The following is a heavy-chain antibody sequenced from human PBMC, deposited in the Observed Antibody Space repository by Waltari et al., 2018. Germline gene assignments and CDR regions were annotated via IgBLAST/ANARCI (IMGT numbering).Heavy chain of an antibody. CDR1: SGSISSSNW. V-gene: IGHV4-4*02. Sequence: QVQLQESGPGLVKPSGTLSLTCAVSSGSISSSNWWRWVRQPPGKGLEWIGEIYHSGSTNYNPSLKSRVTISVDKAKNQFSLKLSSVTAADTAVYYCASQPTVQLERRGHYWGQGTLVTVSS. CDR2: IYHSGST. D-gene: IGHD1-1*01. J-gene: IGHJ4*02. CDR3: ASQPTVQLERRGHY.